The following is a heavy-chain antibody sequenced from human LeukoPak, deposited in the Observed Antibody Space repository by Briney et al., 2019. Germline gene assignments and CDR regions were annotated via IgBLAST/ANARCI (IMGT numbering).Heavy chain of an antibody. CDR2: INHSGST. CDR3: ARGGEDSSGYTNWFDP. Sequence: SETLSLTCAVYGGSFSGYYWSWIRQPPGKGLEWIGEINHSGSTNYNPSLRSRVTISVDTSKNQFSLKLSSVTAADTAVYYCARGGEDSSGYTNWFDPWGQGTLVTVSS. V-gene: IGHV4-34*01. CDR1: GGSFSGYY. D-gene: IGHD3-22*01. J-gene: IGHJ5*02.